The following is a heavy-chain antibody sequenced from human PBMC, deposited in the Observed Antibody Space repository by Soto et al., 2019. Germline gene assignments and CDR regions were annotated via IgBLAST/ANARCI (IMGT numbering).Heavy chain of an antibody. CDR1: GFTFSSYA. J-gene: IGHJ3*02. Sequence: PGGSLRLSCAASGFTFSSYAMFWVRQAPGKGLEWVSVISYDGSNKYYADSVKGRFTISRDNSKNTLSLQMNSLGPEDTAVYFCARDYYDSNGYGAFEIWGQGTMVTVSS. CDR3: ARDYYDSNGYGAFEI. V-gene: IGHV3-30-3*01. D-gene: IGHD3-22*01. CDR2: ISYDGSNK.